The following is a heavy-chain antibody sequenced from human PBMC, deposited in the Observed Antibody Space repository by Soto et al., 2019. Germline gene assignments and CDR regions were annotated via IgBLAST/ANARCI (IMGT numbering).Heavy chain of an antibody. CDR3: ARVKGQWLAPYYFDY. V-gene: IGHV4-30-4*01. CDR2: IYYSGST. CDR1: GASISRYY. J-gene: IGHJ4*02. Sequence: SETLSLTCTVSGASISRYYWSWIRQPPGKGLEWIGYIYYSGSTYYNPSLKSRVTISVDTSKNQFSLKLSSVTAADTAVYYCARVKGQWLAPYYFDYWGQGTLVTVSS. D-gene: IGHD6-19*01.